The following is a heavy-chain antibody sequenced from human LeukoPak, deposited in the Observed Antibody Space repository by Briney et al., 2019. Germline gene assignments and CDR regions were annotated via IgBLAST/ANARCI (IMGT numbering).Heavy chain of an antibody. CDR2: MNPNSGNT. Sequence: ASVKVSCKASGYTFTSYDINWVRQATGQGLEWMGWMNPNSGNTGYGQKFQGRVTMTRNTSISSAYMELGSLRSGDEAVYYCARSCGSGYYYLFDCWGQGTLVTVSS. D-gene: IGHD3-22*01. J-gene: IGHJ4*02. V-gene: IGHV1-8*01. CDR3: ARSCGSGYYYLFDC. CDR1: GYTFTSYD.